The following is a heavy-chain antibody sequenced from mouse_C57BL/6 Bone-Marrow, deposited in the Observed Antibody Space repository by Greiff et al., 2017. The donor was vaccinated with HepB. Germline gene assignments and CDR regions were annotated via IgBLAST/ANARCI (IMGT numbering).Heavy chain of an antibody. Sequence: EVKVVESGGGLVQPGESLKLSCESNEYEFPSHDMSWVRKTPEKRLELVAAINSDGGSTYYPDTMERRVIISRDNAKKTLYLQMSSLRAEDTALYYCARQLRWRDYAMDYWGQGTSVTVSS. CDR2: INSDGGST. V-gene: IGHV5-2*01. J-gene: IGHJ4*01. CDR3: ARQLRWRDYAMDY. D-gene: IGHD2-3*01. CDR1: EYEFPSHD.